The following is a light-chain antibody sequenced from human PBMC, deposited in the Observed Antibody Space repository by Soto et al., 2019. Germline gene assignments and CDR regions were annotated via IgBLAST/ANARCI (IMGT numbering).Light chain of an antibody. V-gene: IGKV1-33*01. Sequence: DIQMTQSPSSLSACVGDRVTITCQSSQDISNYLNWYQQKPGKAPKLLIYDASNLETGVPSRFSGSGSGTDFTFTISSLQPEDIATYYCQQYDNVRSLTFGGGTKVDIK. J-gene: IGKJ4*01. CDR1: QDISNY. CDR3: QQYDNVRSLT. CDR2: DAS.